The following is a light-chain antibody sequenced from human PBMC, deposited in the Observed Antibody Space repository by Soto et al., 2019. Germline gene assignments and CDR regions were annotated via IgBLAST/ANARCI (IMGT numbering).Light chain of an antibody. CDR2: SNN. V-gene: IGLV1-47*02. J-gene: IGLJ1*01. Sequence: QPVLTQPPSASGTPGQRVTISCSGSSSNIGSNYVYWYQQLPGTAPKLLIYSNNQRPSGVPDRFSGSKSGTSASLAISGLRSEDEADYYCAAWDDSLSGRGVFGTGTKLTVL. CDR1: SSNIGSNY. CDR3: AAWDDSLSGRGV.